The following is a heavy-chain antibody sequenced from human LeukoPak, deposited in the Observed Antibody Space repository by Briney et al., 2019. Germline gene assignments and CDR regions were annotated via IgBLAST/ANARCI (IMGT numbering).Heavy chain of an antibody. Sequence: KTGESLKISCKGSGYSFTSYWIGWVRQMPGKGLEWMGIIYPGDSDTRYSPSFQGQVTISADKSISTAYLQWSSLKASDTAMYYCARPAISSSWYSWFDPWGQGTLVTVSS. D-gene: IGHD6-13*01. CDR3: ARPAISSSWYSWFDP. V-gene: IGHV5-51*01. CDR2: IYPGDSDT. CDR1: GYSFTSYW. J-gene: IGHJ5*02.